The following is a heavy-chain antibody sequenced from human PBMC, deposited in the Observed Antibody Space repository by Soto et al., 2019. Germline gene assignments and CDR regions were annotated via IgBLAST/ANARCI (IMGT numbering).Heavy chain of an antibody. J-gene: IGHJ6*02. CDR2: IYSGGST. Sequence: GGSLRLSCAASGFTVSSNYMSWVRQAPGKGLEWVSVIYSGGSTYYADSVKGRFTISRDNSKNTLYLQMNSLRAEDTAVYYCARDDYVWGSYRYYYYGMDVWGQGTTVTVSS. CDR3: ARDDYVWGSYRYYYYGMDV. V-gene: IGHV3-66*01. CDR1: GFTVSSNY. D-gene: IGHD3-16*02.